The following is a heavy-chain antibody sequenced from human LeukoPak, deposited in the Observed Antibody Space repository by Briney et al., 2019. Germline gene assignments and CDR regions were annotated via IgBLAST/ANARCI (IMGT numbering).Heavy chain of an antibody. Sequence: PGGALRLSCAAPGFTFSNAWMSWVRRAPGKGLEWVARIKRNTDGGTTDYAAPVNGRFTISRDDSENTVYLQMNSLKTEDTAVYYCSGHMTSADYWGQGTLVTVSS. CDR1: GFTFSNAW. V-gene: IGHV3-15*01. J-gene: IGHJ4*02. D-gene: IGHD2-21*02. CDR3: SGHMTSADY. CDR2: IKRNTDGGTT.